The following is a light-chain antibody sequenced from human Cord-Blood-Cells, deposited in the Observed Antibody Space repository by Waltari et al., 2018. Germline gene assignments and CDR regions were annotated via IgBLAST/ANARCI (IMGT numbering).Light chain of an antibody. CDR2: DVS. V-gene: IGLV2-11*01. J-gene: IGLJ2*01. CDR3: CSYAGSYTLV. CDR1: SSDVGDYNY. Sequence: QSALTQPRSVSGSPGQSVTMPCTGTSSDVGDYNYVSWYQQHPGKAPKLMIYDVSKRPSGVPDRFSGSKSGNTASLTISGLQAEDEADYYCCSYAGSYTLVFGGGTKLTVL.